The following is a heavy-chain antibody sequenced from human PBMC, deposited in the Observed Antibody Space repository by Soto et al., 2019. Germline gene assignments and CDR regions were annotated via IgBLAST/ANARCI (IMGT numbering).Heavy chain of an antibody. J-gene: IGHJ5*02. V-gene: IGHV1-18*01. CDR1: GYTFTSYG. Sequence: QVQLVQSGAEMKNPGASVKVSCKASGYTFTSYGISWVRQAPGQGLEWMGWISGFNDGTNHAQKLQGRVTMTKDTSTSTAYMELRSLKSDDTAVYYCARSGSYYPARNWFGPWGQGTLVTVSS. D-gene: IGHD3-10*01. CDR3: ARSGSYYPARNWFGP. CDR2: ISGFNDGT.